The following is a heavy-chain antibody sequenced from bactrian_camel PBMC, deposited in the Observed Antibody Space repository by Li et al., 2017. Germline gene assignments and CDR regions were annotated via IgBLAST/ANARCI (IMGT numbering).Heavy chain of an antibody. V-gene: IGHV3S1*01. J-gene: IGHJ7*01. CDR2: IHTVSETT. D-gene: IGHD1*01. CDR1: DDTYSSYC. Sequence: HVQLVESGGGSVQNGGSLRLSCAFSDDTYSSYCMGWLRQAPGKEREGIATIHTVSETTQYADSVKGRFTISRDDNTLYPQLNSLRSEDTAMYYCAKIRNGWSAYVGMDYWGKGTQVTVS.